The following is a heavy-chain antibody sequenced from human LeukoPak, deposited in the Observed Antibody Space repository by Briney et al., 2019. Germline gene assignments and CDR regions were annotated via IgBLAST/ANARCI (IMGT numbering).Heavy chain of an antibody. D-gene: IGHD3-10*02. CDR3: AELGITMIGGV. Sequence: PGGSLRLSCAASGFTFSSYWMSWVRQAPGKGLEWVANIKHDGSEIYYVDSVKGRFTIFRDNAKNSLYLQMNSLRAEDTAVYYCAELGITMIGGVWGKGTTVTISS. J-gene: IGHJ6*04. V-gene: IGHV3-7*01. CDR2: IKHDGSEI. CDR1: GFTFSSYW.